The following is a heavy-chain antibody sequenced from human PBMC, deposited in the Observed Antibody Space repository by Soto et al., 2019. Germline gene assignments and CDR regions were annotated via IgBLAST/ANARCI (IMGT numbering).Heavy chain of an antibody. Sequence: EVQLVESGGGLVQPGGSLRLSCEASGFTLSSYSMNWVRQAPGKGLEWVSYINSGSSTIYYADSVKGRFTISRDNAKNSLYLQMNSLRDEDTAVYYCARDAPRCSGGSCFDFWGQGTLVTVSS. V-gene: IGHV3-48*02. CDR3: ARDAPRCSGGSCFDF. D-gene: IGHD2-15*01. CDR2: INSGSSTI. J-gene: IGHJ4*02. CDR1: GFTLSSYS.